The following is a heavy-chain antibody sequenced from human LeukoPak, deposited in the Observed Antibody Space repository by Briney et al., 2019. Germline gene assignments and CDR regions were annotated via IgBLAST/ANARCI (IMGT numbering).Heavy chain of an antibody. J-gene: IGHJ4*02. V-gene: IGHV3-23*01. D-gene: IGHD6-13*01. CDR1: GFTFSAYA. CDR2: IGSDNKP. CDR3: AKDRDSSSWYLGSCFGDS. Sequence: GGSLRLSCEASGFTFSAYAMTWVRQAPGKGLEWVSSIGSDNKPHYSESVKGRFAISRDNSKSMLFLQLNSLRAEDTAVYYCAKDRDSSSWYLGSCFGDSWGQGTLVTVSS.